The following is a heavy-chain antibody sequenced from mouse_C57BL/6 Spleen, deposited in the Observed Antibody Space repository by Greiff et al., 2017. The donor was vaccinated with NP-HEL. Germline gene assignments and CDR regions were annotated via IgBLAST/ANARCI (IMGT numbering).Heavy chain of an antibody. CDR3: ARDGYDYFDY. V-gene: IGHV1-85*01. D-gene: IGHD2-2*01. CDR2: IYPRDGST. Sequence: VHLVESGPELVKPGASVKLSCKASGYTFTSYDINWVKQRPGQGLEWIGWIYPRDGSTKYNEKFKGKATLTVDTSSSTAYMELHSLTSEDSAVYFCARDGYDYFDYWGQGTTLTVSS. CDR1: GYTFTSYD. J-gene: IGHJ2*01.